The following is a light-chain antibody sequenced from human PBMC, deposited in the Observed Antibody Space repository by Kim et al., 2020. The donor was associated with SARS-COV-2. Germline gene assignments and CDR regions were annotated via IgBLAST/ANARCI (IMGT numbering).Light chain of an antibody. J-gene: IGKJ1*01. CDR2: GAS. CDR1: QTISNN. CDR3: QQYNFWPWT. Sequence: DIVMTQSPATLSVSLGERVILSCRASQTISNNLAWYQQKPGQTHRLLFYGASTGATGIPARFSGSGFGTEFTLTISSLQSEDFAIYYCQQYNFWPWTFGQGTKVEIK. V-gene: IGKV3-15*01.